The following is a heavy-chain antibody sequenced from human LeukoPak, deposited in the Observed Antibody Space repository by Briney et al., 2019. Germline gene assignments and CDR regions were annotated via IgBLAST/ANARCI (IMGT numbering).Heavy chain of an antibody. CDR1: GGSISSYY. Sequence: SETLSLTCTVSGGSISSYYWSWIRQPPGKGLEWIGYIYYSGSTNYNPSLKSRVTISVDTSKNQFSLKLSSVTAADTAVYYCAKQGKKSAFDFWGQGTLVTVSS. V-gene: IGHV4-59*01. CDR3: AKQGKKSAFDF. J-gene: IGHJ4*02. CDR2: IYYSGST. D-gene: IGHD7-27*01.